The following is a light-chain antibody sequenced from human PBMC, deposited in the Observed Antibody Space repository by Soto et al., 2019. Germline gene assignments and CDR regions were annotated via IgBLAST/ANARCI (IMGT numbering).Light chain of an antibody. CDR2: EVT. V-gene: IGLV2-8*01. Sequence: QSALTQPPSASGSPGQSVTISCTGTSSDVGAYNYVSWYQHHPGKAPKLMIYEVTRRPSGVPGRFSGSKSGNTASLTVSGLQAGDEAAYYCSSYAGSSNFVVFGGGTKVTVL. CDR3: SSYAGSSNFVV. J-gene: IGLJ2*01. CDR1: SSDVGAYNY.